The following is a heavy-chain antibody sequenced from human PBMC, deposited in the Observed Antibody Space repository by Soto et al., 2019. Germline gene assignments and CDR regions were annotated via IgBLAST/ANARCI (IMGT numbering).Heavy chain of an antibody. D-gene: IGHD2-21*01. CDR3: TKRYPYYFEY. V-gene: IGHV3-23*01. Sequence: GGSLRLSCAPSGFTFSSSAMSWVRQAPGKGLDWVSSIGTSDNTYYADSVKGRFTISRDKSKNTLFLHMGSLRPEDTAVYYCTKRYPYYFEYWGQGTLVTVSS. J-gene: IGHJ4*02. CDR1: GFTFSSSA. CDR2: IGTSDNT.